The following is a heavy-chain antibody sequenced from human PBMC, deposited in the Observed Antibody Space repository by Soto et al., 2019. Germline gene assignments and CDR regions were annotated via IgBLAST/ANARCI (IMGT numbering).Heavy chain of an antibody. Sequence: QVQLVQSGAEVKKPGASVTVSCKASAYSFTTYHIHWVRQAPGQGLEWMGLINPDAGATNYAQRFQGRLRLTRDTSTSTGYMELISLTFDDTAVYDCARGDIVLVPASEGNWCDPWGQGTLVTVS. CDR3: ARGDIVLVPASEGNWCDP. V-gene: IGHV1-46*01. CDR1: AYSFTTYH. D-gene: IGHD2-2*01. CDR2: INPDAGAT. J-gene: IGHJ5*02.